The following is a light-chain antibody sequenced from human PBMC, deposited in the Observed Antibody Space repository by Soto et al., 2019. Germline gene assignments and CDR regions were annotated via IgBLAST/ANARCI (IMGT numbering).Light chain of an antibody. CDR3: GTWDSSLSVAV. CDR2: DND. Sequence: QSVLTQPPSVSAAAGQKVTISCSGSRSNIGDNYVSWYQQVPGTAPKLLIYDNDQRASGTPDRFSSYKSGTSATLGITGLQTGDEADYYCGTWDSSLSVAVFGGGTQLTVL. CDR1: RSNIGDNY. J-gene: IGLJ7*01. V-gene: IGLV1-51*01.